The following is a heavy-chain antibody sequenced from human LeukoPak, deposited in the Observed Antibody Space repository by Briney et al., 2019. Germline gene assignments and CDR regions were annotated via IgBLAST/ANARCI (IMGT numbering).Heavy chain of an antibody. D-gene: IGHD2/OR15-2a*01. J-gene: IGHJ2*01. Sequence: GGSLRLSCAASGFTFSSYAMSWVRQAPGKGLEWVSVINGRGNEIYYGDSVKGRFTVSRDDAKNIPYLQMNSLRAEDTAIYYCAKEKVPISMPAWYFDLWGRGTLVTVSS. CDR3: AKEKVPISMPAWYFDL. CDR2: INGRGNEI. V-gene: IGHV3-23*01. CDR1: GFTFSSYA.